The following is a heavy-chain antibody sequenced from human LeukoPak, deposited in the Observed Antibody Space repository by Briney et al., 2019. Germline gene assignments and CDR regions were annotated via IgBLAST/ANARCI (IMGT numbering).Heavy chain of an antibody. CDR1: GFTFSSYW. D-gene: IGHD1-1*01. CDR3: ARIVWLYNWNDDYYYYYYMDV. V-gene: IGHV3-7*01. J-gene: IGHJ6*03. Sequence: GGSLRLSCAASGFTFSSYWMSWVRQAPGKGLEWVANIKQDGSEKYYVDSVKGRFTISRDNAKNSLYLQMNSLRAEDTAVYYCARIVWLYNWNDDYYYYYYMDVWGKGTTVTVSS. CDR2: IKQDGSEK.